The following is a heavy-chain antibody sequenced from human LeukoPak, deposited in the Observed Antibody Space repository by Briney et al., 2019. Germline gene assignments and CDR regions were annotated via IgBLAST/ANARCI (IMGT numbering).Heavy chain of an antibody. J-gene: IGHJ4*02. Sequence: GGSLRLSCAASGFTFSSYAMHWVRQAPGKGLEWVAVISYDGSNKYYADSVKGRFTISRDNSKNTLYLQMNSLRAEDTAVYYCARDRYIPRQYCSSTSCQGPFDYWGQGTLVTVSS. V-gene: IGHV3-30*04. CDR2: ISYDGSNK. D-gene: IGHD2-2*01. CDR3: ARDRYIPRQYCSSTSCQGPFDY. CDR1: GFTFSSYA.